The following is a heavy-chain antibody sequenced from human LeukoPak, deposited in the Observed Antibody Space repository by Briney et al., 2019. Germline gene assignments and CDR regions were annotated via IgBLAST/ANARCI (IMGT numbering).Heavy chain of an antibody. CDR3: ARGRPFGVTDV. CDR1: GGSISSSSYY. CDR2: IYYSGST. V-gene: IGHV4-39*07. D-gene: IGHD3-3*01. J-gene: IGHJ6*04. Sequence: PSETLSLTCTVSGGSISSSSYYWGWIRQPPGKGLEWIGSIYYSGSTYYNPSLKSRVTISVDTSKNQFSLKLSSVTAADTAVYYCARGRPFGVTDVWGKGTTVTVSS.